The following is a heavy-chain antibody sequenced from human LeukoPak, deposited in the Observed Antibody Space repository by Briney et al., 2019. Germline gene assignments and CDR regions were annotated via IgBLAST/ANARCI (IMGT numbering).Heavy chain of an antibody. J-gene: IGHJ4*02. CDR2: INHSGST. V-gene: IGHV4-34*01. D-gene: IGHD2-2*01. CDR3: ARAGYCSSTSCGDLDY. CDR1: GGSFSGYY. Sequence: SETLSLTCAVYGGSFSGYYWSWIRQPPGKGLEWIGEINHSGSTNYNPSLKSRVTISVDTSKNQFSLKLSSVTAADTAVYYCARAGYCSSTSCGDLDYWGQGTLVTVSS.